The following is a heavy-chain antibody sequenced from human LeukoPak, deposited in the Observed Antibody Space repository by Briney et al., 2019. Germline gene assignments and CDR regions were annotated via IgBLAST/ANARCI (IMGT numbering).Heavy chain of an antibody. CDR1: GFTFNTYA. D-gene: IGHD3-22*01. V-gene: IGHV3-30*02. J-gene: IGHJ4*02. CDR2: IRLNGNDN. Sequence: PGGSLRLSCASSGFTFNTYAMHWVRQAPGKGLEWVTFIRLNGNDNYYADSVKGRFTISRDNSKNTLYLQMNSLRAEDTAVYYCAKNPNDYYDSSGYYVVDYWGQGTLVTVSS. CDR3: AKNPNDYYDSSGYYVVDY.